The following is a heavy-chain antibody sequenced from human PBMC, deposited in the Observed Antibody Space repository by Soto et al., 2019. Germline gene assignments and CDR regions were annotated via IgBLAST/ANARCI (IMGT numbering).Heavy chain of an antibody. CDR3: ARGWDYYYGLDV. V-gene: IGHV1-18*01. D-gene: IGHD1-26*01. J-gene: IGHJ6*02. CDR1: GYTFTSYG. Sequence: QVQLVQSGDEVKKPGASVKVSCRASGYTFTSYGVSWVRQAPGQGLEWMGWISAFNGQTNYIQKVQGRVTLTTEASTSTSNMELSSLISDDTAVYYCARGWDYYYGLDVWGQGTTVTVSS. CDR2: ISAFNGQT.